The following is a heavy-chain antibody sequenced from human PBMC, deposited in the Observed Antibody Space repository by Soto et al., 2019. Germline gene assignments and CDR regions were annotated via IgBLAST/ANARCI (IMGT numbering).Heavy chain of an antibody. D-gene: IGHD3-9*01. CDR1: GGSISSGGYY. CDR3: ASYFRATTNFDY. J-gene: IGHJ4*02. CDR2: IYYSGST. Sequence: NPSETLSLTCTVSGGSISSGGYYWSWIRQHPGKGLEWIGYIYYSGSTYYNPSLKSRVTISVDTSKNQFSLKLSSVTAADTAVYYCASYFRATTNFDYWGQGTLVTSPQ. V-gene: IGHV4-31*03.